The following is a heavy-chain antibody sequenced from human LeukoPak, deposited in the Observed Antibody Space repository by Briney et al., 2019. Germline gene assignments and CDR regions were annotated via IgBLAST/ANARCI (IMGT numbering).Heavy chain of an antibody. CDR2: INPSGDST. J-gene: IGHJ4*02. CDR3: ARSMIRGVTYYFDY. D-gene: IGHD3-10*01. V-gene: IGHV1-46*01. Sequence: ASVKVSCKASGYTLTSYYIHWVRQAPGQGFEWMGVINPSGDSTSYAQKFQGRVTMTRDTSTSTVYMELSSLRSEDTAVHYCARSMIRGVTYYFDYWGQGTLVTVSS. CDR1: GYTLTSYY.